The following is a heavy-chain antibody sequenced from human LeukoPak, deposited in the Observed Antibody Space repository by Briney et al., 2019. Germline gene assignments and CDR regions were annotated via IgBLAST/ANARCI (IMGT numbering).Heavy chain of an antibody. V-gene: IGHV3-23*01. CDR1: GFTFSSYA. CDR3: TTDVQAKDGDYVDY. J-gene: IGHJ4*02. CDR2: ISGSGGST. D-gene: IGHD4-17*01. Sequence: GGSLRLSCAASGFTFSSYAMSWVRQAPGKGLEWVSAISGSGGSTYYADSVKGRFTISRDNSKNTLYLQMSSLRAGDTAVYYCTTDVQAKDGDYVDYWGQGTLVTVSS.